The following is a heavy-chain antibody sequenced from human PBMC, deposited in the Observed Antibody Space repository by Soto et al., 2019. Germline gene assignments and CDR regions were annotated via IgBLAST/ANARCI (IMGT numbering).Heavy chain of an antibody. CDR3: ASGETIAVAGTVTDY. CDR2: ISSGGNYI. Sequence: EVQLVESGGGLVKPGESLRLSCAGSGFSFSSYSFDWVRQAPGKGLEWVSSISSGGNYIYYADSVKGRFTISRDNAKNSLYLQMNSLRGEDTDVYYCASGETIAVAGTVTDYWGQGTLVTVSS. D-gene: IGHD6-19*01. CDR1: GFSFSSYS. V-gene: IGHV3-21*01. J-gene: IGHJ4*02.